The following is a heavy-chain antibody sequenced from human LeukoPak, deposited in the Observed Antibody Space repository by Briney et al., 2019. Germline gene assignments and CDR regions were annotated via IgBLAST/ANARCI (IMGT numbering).Heavy chain of an antibody. CDR1: GYTFTGYY. V-gene: IGHV1-18*04. CDR3: ARDRDIVVVVAATPSDFDY. D-gene: IGHD2-15*01. Sequence: ASVTVSCKASGYTFTGYYMHWVRQAPGQGLEWMGWISAYNGNTNYAQKLQGRVTMTTDTSTSTAYMELRSLRSDDTAVYYCARDRDIVVVVAATPSDFDYWGQGTLVTVSS. CDR2: ISAYNGNT. J-gene: IGHJ4*02.